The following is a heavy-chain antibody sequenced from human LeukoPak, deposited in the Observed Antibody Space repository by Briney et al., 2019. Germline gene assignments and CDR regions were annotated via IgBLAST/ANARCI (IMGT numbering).Heavy chain of an antibody. CDR1: GYTFTSYY. D-gene: IGHD1-26*01. CDR2: SDPKSGAT. CDR3: ARGTVLYSGSYYEFDY. Sequence: ASVKVSCKTSGYTFTSYYIHWLRQAPGQRFEWMGWSDPKSGATKYEHFQGRVTMTRDTSISTVYMELSRLRSDDTAVYYCARGTVLYSGSYYEFDYWGQGTLVTVSS. V-gene: IGHV1-2*02. J-gene: IGHJ4*02.